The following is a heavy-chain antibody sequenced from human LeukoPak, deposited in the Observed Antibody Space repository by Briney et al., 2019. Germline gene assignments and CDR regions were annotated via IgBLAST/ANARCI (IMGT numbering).Heavy chain of an antibody. D-gene: IGHD2-8*02. V-gene: IGHV3-53*05. Sequence: GGSLRLSCAASGFTVSSNYMSWVRQAPGKGLECVSVIYSGGSTYYADSVKGRFTISRDNSKRTLYLQMNSLRADDTAVYYCAKDGSWSCTDWGQGTLVTVSS. CDR1: GFTVSSNY. J-gene: IGHJ4*02. CDR3: AKDGSWSCTD. CDR2: IYSGGST.